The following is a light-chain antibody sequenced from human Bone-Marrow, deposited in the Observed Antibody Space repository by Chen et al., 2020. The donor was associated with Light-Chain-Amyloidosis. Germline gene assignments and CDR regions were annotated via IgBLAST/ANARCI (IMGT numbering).Light chain of an antibody. CDR3: QSADSSGTYEVI. CDR2: RDT. V-gene: IGLV3-25*03. Sequence: SYELTQPPSLSVSPGQTPRITCSGDDLPTKYAYWYQQKPGQAPVLVIHRDTERPSGISERFSGSRAGTTATLTISGVQAEDEGDYHCQSADSSGTYEVIFGGGTKLTVL. CDR1: DLPTKY. J-gene: IGLJ2*01.